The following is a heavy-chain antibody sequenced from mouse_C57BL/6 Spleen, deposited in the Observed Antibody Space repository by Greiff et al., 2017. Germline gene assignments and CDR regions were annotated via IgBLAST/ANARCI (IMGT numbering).Heavy chain of an antibody. D-gene: IGHD2-4*01. Sequence: VQRVESGPELVKPGASVKISCKASGYSFTSYYIHWVKQRPGQGLEWIGWIYPGSGNTKYNEKFKGKATLTADTSSSTAYMQLSSLTSEDSAVYYCARPYDYPYYFDYWGQGTTLTVSS. CDR2: IYPGSGNT. CDR1: GYSFTSYY. V-gene: IGHV1-66*01. CDR3: ARPYDYPYYFDY. J-gene: IGHJ2*01.